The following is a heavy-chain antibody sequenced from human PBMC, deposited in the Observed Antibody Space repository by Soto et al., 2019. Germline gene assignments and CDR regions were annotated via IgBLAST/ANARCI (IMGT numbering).Heavy chain of an antibody. CDR1: GGSISSSSYY. Sequence: SETLSLTCTVSGGSISSSSYYWGWIRQPPGKGLEWIGSIYYSGSTYYNPSLKSRVTISVDTSKNQFSLKLSSVTAADTAVYYCASPEQFDRNGFHIWGQGTMVTVS. D-gene: IGHD3-9*01. V-gene: IGHV4-39*01. J-gene: IGHJ3*02. CDR3: ASPEQFDRNGFHI. CDR2: IYYSGST.